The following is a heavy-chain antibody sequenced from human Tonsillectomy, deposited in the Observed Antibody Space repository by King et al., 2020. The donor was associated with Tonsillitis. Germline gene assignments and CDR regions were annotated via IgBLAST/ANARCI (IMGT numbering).Heavy chain of an antibody. CDR2: ISSSSSYI. D-gene: IGHD4-17*01. CDR3: ARDQVTTVTKLYYYYYMDV. CDR1: GFTFSSYS. J-gene: IGHJ6*03. V-gene: IGHV3-21*01. Sequence: VQLVESGGGLVKPGGSLRLSCAASGFTFSSYSMNWVRQAPGKGLEWVSSISSSSSYIYYADSVKGRFTISRDNAKNSLYLQMNSLRAEDTAVYYCARDQVTTVTKLYYYYYMDVWGKGTTVTVSS.